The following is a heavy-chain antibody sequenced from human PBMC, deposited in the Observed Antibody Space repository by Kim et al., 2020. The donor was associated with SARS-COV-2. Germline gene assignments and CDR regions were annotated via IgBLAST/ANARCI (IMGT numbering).Heavy chain of an antibody. V-gene: IGHV3-30*18. CDR1: GFTFSSYG. CDR2: ISYDGSNK. J-gene: IGHJ5*01. Sequence: GGSLRLSCAASGFTFSSYGMHWVRQAPGKGLEWVAVISYDGSNKYYADSVKGRFTISRDNSKNTLYLQMNSLRAEDTAVYYCAKDEERGYCSSTSCRNW. CDR3: AKDEERGYCSSTSCRNW. D-gene: IGHD2-2*01.